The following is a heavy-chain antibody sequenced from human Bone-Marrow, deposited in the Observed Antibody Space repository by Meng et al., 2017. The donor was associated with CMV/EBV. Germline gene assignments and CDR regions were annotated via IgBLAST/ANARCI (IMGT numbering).Heavy chain of an antibody. CDR1: GFTFSSYS. D-gene: IGHD1-1*01. J-gene: IGHJ2*01. Sequence: GESLKISCAASGFTFSSYSMNWVRQAPGKGPEWVSSISSSSSYIYYADSVKGRFTISRDNAKNSLYLQMNSLRAEDTAVYYCARGTNPTNWYFDLWGRGTLVTVSS. CDR2: ISSSSSYI. V-gene: IGHV3-21*01. CDR3: ARGTNPTNWYFDL.